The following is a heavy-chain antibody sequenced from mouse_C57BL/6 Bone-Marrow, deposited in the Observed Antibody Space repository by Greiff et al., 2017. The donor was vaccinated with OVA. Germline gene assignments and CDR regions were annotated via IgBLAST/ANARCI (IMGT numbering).Heavy chain of an antibody. J-gene: IGHJ4*01. D-gene: IGHD1-1*01. Sequence: QVQLQQSGPGLVQPSQSLSITCTVSGFSLTSYGVHWVRQSPGKGLEWLGVLWRGGSTDYNAAFMSRLSITKDNSKSQVFFKMNSLQADDTAIYYCAKIIVLRDYYAMDYWGQGTSVTVSS. V-gene: IGHV2-5*01. CDR2: LWRGGST. CDR3: AKIIVLRDYYAMDY. CDR1: GFSLTSYG.